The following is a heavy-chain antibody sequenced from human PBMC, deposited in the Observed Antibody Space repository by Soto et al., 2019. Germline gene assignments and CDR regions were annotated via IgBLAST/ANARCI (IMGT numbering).Heavy chain of an antibody. CDR2: IYITGST. CDR1: GDSISSYF. J-gene: IGHJ6*02. CDR3: ARVSGVVVVPAAAPTSPSYGLDV. Sequence: TSETLSLTCSVSGDSISSYFWSWIRQPAGKGLEWIGRIYITGSTDYNPSLKSRVTMLVDTAKNQFSLKLRSVTAADTAVYYCARVSGVVVVPAAAPTSPSYGLDVWGQGTTVTVSS. V-gene: IGHV4-4*07. D-gene: IGHD2-2*01.